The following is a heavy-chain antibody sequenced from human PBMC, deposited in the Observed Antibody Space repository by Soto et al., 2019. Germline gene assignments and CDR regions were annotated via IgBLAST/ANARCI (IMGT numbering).Heavy chain of an antibody. J-gene: IGHJ4*02. CDR1: GGSFSGYY. D-gene: IGHD3-10*01. CDR3: ARSRVRGVSHFDY. CDR2: INHSGST. V-gene: IGHV4-34*01. Sequence: QVQLQQWGAGLLKPSETLSLTCAVYGGSFSGYYWSWIRQPPGKGLEWIGEINHSGSTNYNPSLKSRVTISVDTSKNQFSLKLRSVTAADTAAYYCARSRVRGVSHFDYWGQGTLVTVSS.